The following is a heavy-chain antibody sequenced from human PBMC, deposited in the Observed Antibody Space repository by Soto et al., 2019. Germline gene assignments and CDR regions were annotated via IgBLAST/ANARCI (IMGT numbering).Heavy chain of an antibody. D-gene: IGHD1-7*01. CDR2: ISPKSGGT. V-gene: IGHV1-2*02. CDR1: EYTFTGYY. CDR3: GRGRSGELVVFY. Sequence: QVQLVQSGAEVKESGASGKVSCRASEYTFTGYYIHWVRQAPGQGLEWVGEISPKSGGTRYAQKFQGRVTMTKDTSITTVYMELSNLSPDDTAVYYCGRGRSGELVVFYWGQGTLVTVHS. J-gene: IGHJ4*02.